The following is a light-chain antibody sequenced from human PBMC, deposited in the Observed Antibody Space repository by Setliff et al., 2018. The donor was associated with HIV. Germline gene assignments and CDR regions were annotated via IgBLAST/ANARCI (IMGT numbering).Light chain of an antibody. CDR3: AAWDDSLNGSWV. J-gene: IGLJ3*02. CDR1: GSNIGSNT. Sequence: QSVLTQPPSASGTPGQRVTISCSGSGSNIGSNTVNWYQQLPGTAPKLLIYSNNQRPSGVPDRFSGSKSGTSASLAISGLQSEDEADYYCAAWDDSLNGSWVFGGGTKVTVL. CDR2: SNN. V-gene: IGLV1-44*01.